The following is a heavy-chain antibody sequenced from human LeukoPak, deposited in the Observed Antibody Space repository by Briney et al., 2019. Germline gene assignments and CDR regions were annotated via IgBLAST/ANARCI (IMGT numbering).Heavy chain of an antibody. D-gene: IGHD3-9*01. V-gene: IGHV1-69*05. Sequence: SVKVSCKASGGTFSSYAISWVRQAPGQGLEWMGRIIPIFGTANYAQKFQGRVTITTNESTSTAYRELSSLRSEDTAVYYCARGPMTGYYKLLDDWSQGTLVTVSS. CDR1: GGTFSSYA. CDR2: IIPIFGTA. CDR3: ARGPMTGYYKLLDD. J-gene: IGHJ4*02.